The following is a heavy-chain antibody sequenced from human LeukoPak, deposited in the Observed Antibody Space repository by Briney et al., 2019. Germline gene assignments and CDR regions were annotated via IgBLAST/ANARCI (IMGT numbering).Heavy chain of an antibody. CDR3: ARDYSNYEGYYYMDV. V-gene: IGHV4-4*07. Sequence: SETLSLTCAVSGCSISSYYWSWIRQPAGKGLEWIGRIYSSGSTNYNPSLKSRVTMSVDTSKNQFSLKLSSVTAADTAVYYCARDYSNYEGYYYMDVWGKGTTVTVSS. D-gene: IGHD4-11*01. J-gene: IGHJ6*03. CDR2: IYSSGST. CDR1: GCSISSYY.